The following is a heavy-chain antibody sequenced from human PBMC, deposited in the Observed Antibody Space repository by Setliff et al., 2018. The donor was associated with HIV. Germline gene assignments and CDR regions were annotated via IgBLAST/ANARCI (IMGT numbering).Heavy chain of an antibody. Sequence: SETLSLTCAVSGGSISSNHWWSWVRQPPGKGLEWIGEMHHSGSNNCNPSLTSRVIISVDKSNNLFFLNLTAVTAADSAVYYCAREGDGIDFWGQGTLVTVSS. CDR3: AREGDGIDF. J-gene: IGHJ4*02. V-gene: IGHV4-4*02. CDR2: MHHSGSN. CDR1: GGSISSNHW. D-gene: IGHD2-21*02.